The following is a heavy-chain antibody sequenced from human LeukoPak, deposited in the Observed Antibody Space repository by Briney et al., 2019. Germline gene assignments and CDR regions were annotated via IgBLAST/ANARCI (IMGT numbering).Heavy chain of an antibody. CDR2: ISHSGSS. Sequence: SETLSLTCTVSGYSISSGYFWGWVRQPPGKGLEWIGTISHSGSSYYNPSLKSRLIISLDTSKNQFSLKLTSVTAADTAMYYCASLYSSTWYLGDFWGQGILVTVSS. J-gene: IGHJ4*02. CDR3: ASLYSSTWYLGDF. D-gene: IGHD6-13*01. CDR1: GYSISSGYF. V-gene: IGHV4-38-2*02.